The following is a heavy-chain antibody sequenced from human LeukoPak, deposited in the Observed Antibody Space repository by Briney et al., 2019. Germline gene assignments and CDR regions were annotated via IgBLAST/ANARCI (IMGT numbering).Heavy chain of an antibody. V-gene: IGHV1-69*05. Sequence: SVKVSCKASGGTFSSYAISWVRQAPGQGLEWMGGIIPIFGTANYAQKFQGRVTITTDESTSTAYMELSSLRSEDTAVYYCARALQDVSSGWNNWLDPWGQGTLVTVSS. J-gene: IGHJ5*02. CDR3: ARALQDVSSGWNNWLDP. D-gene: IGHD6-19*01. CDR1: GGTFSSYA. CDR2: IIPIFGTA.